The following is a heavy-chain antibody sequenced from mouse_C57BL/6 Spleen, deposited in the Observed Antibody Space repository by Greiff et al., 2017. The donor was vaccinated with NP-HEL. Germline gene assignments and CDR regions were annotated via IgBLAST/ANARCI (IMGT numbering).Heavy chain of an antibody. Sequence: VKLMESGPGLVAPSQSLSITCTVSGFSLTSYGVSWVRQPPGKGLEWLGVIWGDGSTNYHSAIISRLSISKDNSKSQVFLKLNSLQTDDTATYYCAKSTMITTRSYYAMDYWGQGTSVTVSS. D-gene: IGHD2-4*01. J-gene: IGHJ4*01. CDR3: AKSTMITTRSYYAMDY. CDR2: IWGDGST. V-gene: IGHV2-3*01. CDR1: GFSLTSYG.